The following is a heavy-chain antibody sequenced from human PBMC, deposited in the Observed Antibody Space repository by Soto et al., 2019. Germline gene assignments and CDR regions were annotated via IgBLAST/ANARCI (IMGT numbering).Heavy chain of an antibody. V-gene: IGHV4-34*01. CDR3: ARNHGDYAGWFDP. Sequence: PSETLSLTCAVYGGSFSGYYWSWIRQPPGKGLEWNGEINHSGRTNYKPSLKSRVTVSVDTSKNQFSLKLSSVTAADTAVYYCARNHGDYAGWFDPWGQGTLVTVSS. CDR1: GGSFSGYY. CDR2: INHSGRT. J-gene: IGHJ5*02. D-gene: IGHD4-17*01.